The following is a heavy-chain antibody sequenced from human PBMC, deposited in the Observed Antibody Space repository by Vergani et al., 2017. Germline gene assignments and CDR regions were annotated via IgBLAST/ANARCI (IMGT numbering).Heavy chain of an antibody. CDR3: ARQFWVSQGVGAFET. D-gene: IGHD3-16*01. J-gene: IGHJ3*02. V-gene: IGHV4-38-2*02. CDR2: FFHSGSA. CDR1: GYSISRGYY. Sequence: QVQLQESGPGLVKPSETLSLTCSVSGYSISRGYYWGWIRQPPGKGLEWIATFFHSGSAYYNPSLRRRVTISVETSKNQFSLRLTTLTAADTAVYYCARQFWVSQGVGAFETWGRGTEVSVSS.